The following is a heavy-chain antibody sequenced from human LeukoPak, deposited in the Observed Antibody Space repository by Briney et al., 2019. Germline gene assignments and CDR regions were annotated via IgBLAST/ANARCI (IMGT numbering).Heavy chain of an antibody. CDR2: IYYSGTT. Sequence: SETLSLTCSVSGASISSSSYYWGWLRQPPGKGLEWIASIYYSGTTYYNPSLKSRVTISADTSKNQFSLKLSSVTAADTAVYYCTSRGWIVGLVDYWGQGTLVTVSS. CDR1: GASISSSSYY. CDR3: TSRGWIVGLVDY. J-gene: IGHJ4*02. V-gene: IGHV4-39*01. D-gene: IGHD3-22*01.